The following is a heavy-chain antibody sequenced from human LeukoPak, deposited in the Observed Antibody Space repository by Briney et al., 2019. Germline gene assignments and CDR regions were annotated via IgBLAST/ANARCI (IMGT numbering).Heavy chain of an antibody. J-gene: IGHJ6*02. CDR2: IRSKANSYAT. CDR3: TSLTASDYYYYYGMDV. V-gene: IGHV3-73*01. Sequence: GGSLRFSCEAPGFTFVASALPWVRQASGKGLDWVGRIRSKANSYATAYAASVKGRFTISRDDSKNTAYLQMNSLKTEDTAVYYCTSLTASDYYYYYGMDVWGQGTTVTVSS. CDR1: GFTFVASA.